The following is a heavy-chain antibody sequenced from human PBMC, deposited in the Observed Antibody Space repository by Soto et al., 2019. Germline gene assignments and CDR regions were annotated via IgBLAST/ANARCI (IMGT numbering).Heavy chain of an antibody. V-gene: IGHV4-34*01. Sequence: TLSLTCAVYGGSFSGYYWSWIRQPPGKGLEWIGEINHSGSTNYNPSLKSRVTISVDTSKNQFSLKLSSVTAADTAVYYCARGYCSSTSCYPRGGYYYYMDVWGKGTTVTVSS. J-gene: IGHJ6*03. CDR3: ARGYCSSTSCYPRGGYYYYMDV. CDR2: INHSGST. D-gene: IGHD2-2*01. CDR1: GGSFSGYY.